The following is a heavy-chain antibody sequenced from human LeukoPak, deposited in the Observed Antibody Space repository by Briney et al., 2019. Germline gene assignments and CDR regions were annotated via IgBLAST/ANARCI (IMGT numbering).Heavy chain of an antibody. CDR1: GGSISSYY. Sequence: SETLSLTCTVSGGSISSYYWSWIRQPPGKGLEWIGYIYYSGSTNYNPSLKSRVTISVDTSKNQFSLKLSSVTAADTAVYYCARSDTATVNWFDPWGQGTLVTVSS. D-gene: IGHD5-18*01. J-gene: IGHJ5*02. CDR2: IYYSGST. CDR3: ARSDTATVNWFDP. V-gene: IGHV4-59*01.